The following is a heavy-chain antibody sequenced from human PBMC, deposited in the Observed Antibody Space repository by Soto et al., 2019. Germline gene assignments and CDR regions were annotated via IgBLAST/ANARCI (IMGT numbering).Heavy chain of an antibody. Sequence: ASVKVSCKTSGYPFTNYDIHWVRQATGQGLEWMGWMHPHNSKPVYTQKFQGRVTMTTDTSTSTAYMQLSSLTSDDTAVYYCARSGGLDRDFNYWGQGSLVTVSS. J-gene: IGHJ4*02. D-gene: IGHD2-15*01. V-gene: IGHV1-8*01. CDR3: ARSGGLDRDFNY. CDR2: MHPHNSKP. CDR1: GYPFTNYD.